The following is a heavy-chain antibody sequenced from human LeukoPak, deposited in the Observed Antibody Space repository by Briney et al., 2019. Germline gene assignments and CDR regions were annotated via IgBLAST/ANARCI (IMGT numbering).Heavy chain of an antibody. Sequence: GGSLRLSCAASGFTFSSYGMHWVRQAPGKGLEWMAVIWSDGSNKYYADSVKGRFTISRDNSKNTLYLQMNSLRAEDTAAYYCARSVLEWYYFDSWGQGALVTVSS. J-gene: IGHJ4*02. D-gene: IGHD3-3*01. V-gene: IGHV3-33*01. CDR2: IWSDGSNK. CDR3: ARSVLEWYYFDS. CDR1: GFTFSSYG.